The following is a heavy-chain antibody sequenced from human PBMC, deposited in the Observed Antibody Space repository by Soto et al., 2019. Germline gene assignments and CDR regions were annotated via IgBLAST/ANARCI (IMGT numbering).Heavy chain of an antibody. V-gene: IGHV1-69*13. D-gene: IGHD3-3*01. J-gene: IGHJ6*02. CDR3: ARDLGGDFWSGPMANSGMDV. CDR1: GGTFSSYA. CDR2: IIPIFGTA. Sequence: SVKVSCKASGGTFSSYAISWVRQAPGQGLEWMGGIIPIFGTANYAQKFQGRVTITADESTSTAYMELSSLRSEDTAVYYCARDLGGDFWSGPMANSGMDVWGQGTTVTVS.